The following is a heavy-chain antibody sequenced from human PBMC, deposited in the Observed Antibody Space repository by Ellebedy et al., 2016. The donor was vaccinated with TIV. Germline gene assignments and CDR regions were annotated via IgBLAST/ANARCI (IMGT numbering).Heavy chain of an antibody. CDR3: ARDNWNGLASDY. V-gene: IGHV3-7*04. D-gene: IGHD1-20*01. CDR2: IRNDGTDK. CDR1: GFTYDIFW. J-gene: IGHJ4*02. Sequence: PGGSLRLSCEAYGFTYDIFWMSWVRQAPGKGLEWVANIRNDGTDKYYVDSVKGRLTISRDNARNSLYLQMNSLRAEDTAVYYCARDNWNGLASDYWGQGTLVTVSS.